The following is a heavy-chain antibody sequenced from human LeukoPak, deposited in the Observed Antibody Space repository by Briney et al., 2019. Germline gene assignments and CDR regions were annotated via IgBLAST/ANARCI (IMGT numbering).Heavy chain of an antibody. CDR2: YYSGGST. J-gene: IGHJ3*02. D-gene: IGHD1-26*01. CDR3: ASSGGELLIAFDI. CDR1: EFTVSSNY. V-gene: IGHV3-53*01. Sequence: PGGSLSLSGAAFEFTVSSNYLSWARRAPGRGLEGVAVYYSGGSTYYADSARGRFNISRDNSTNTLYLQMNSRRADDTAVYYCASSGGELLIAFDIWGQGTMVTVSS.